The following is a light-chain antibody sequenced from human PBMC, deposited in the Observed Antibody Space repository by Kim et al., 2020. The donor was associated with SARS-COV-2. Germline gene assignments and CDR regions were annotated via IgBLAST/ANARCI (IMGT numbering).Light chain of an antibody. CDR3: QQYGAAPDT. CDR2: DAS. CDR1: QTINSNY. Sequence: LAPEERATLSCETSQTINSNYLAWFQQKPGQAPRLLIHDASSRAPGIPDRFSGSGSGTDFTLTISRVEPEDFAVYYCQQYGAAPDTFGQGTKLEIK. J-gene: IGKJ2*01. V-gene: IGKV3-20*01.